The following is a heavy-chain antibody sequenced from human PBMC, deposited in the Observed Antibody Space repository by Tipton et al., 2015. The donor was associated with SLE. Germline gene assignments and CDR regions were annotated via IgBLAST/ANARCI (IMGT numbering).Heavy chain of an antibody. D-gene: IGHD3-10*01. V-gene: IGHV4-59*12. CDR1: GTSISGYY. J-gene: IGHJ4*02. CDR2: ISYSGNT. Sequence: TLSLTCTVSGTSISGYYWNWIRQSPGRGLEWVGYISYSGNTNYNPSLKSRVTISVDTSKNQFSLKLSSVSAADTAVYYCARFDVLLWFRGFDFWGRGTLVTVSS. CDR3: ARFDVLLWFRGFDF.